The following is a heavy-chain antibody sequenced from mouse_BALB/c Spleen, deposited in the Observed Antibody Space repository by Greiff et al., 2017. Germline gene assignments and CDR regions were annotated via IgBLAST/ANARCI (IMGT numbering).Heavy chain of an antibody. CDR2: ILPGSGST. CDR3: ARRQLGRRFYAMDY. J-gene: IGHJ4*01. Sequence: VQVVESGAELMKPGASVKISCKATGYTFSSYWIEWVKQRPGHGLEWIGEILPGSGSTNYNEKFKGKATFTADTSSNTAYMQLSSLTSEDSAVYYCARRQLGRRFYAMDYWGQGTSVTVSS. CDR1: GYTFSSYW. D-gene: IGHD3-1*01. V-gene: IGHV1-9*01.